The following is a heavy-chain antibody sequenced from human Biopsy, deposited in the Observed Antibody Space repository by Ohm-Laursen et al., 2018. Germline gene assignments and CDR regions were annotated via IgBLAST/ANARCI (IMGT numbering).Heavy chain of an antibody. J-gene: IGHJ6*02. CDR1: GYNFGNYY. CDR2: VNPVAEAT. CDR3: ARESPLRLGVCGAIRCFKEVFGMDV. V-gene: IGHV1-46*01. D-gene: IGHD2-21*01. Sequence: SVKVSCNASGYNFGNYYINWVRKVPGQGLEWLGVVNPVAEATMYAQKFQDRITLTRDASTNTVYMDLTSLTSEDTAVYYCARESPLRLGVCGAIRCFKEVFGMDVWGQGTTVSVSS.